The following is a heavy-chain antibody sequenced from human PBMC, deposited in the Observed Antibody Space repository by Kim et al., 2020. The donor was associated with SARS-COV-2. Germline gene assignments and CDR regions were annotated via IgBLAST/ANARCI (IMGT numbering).Heavy chain of an antibody. V-gene: IGHV3-7*03. Sequence: NGKHYVDSVRGRFTISRDNAKNSLFLQMDSLRPEDTAVYYCTRDGDGHFDYWGQGTLVTVSS. CDR2: NGK. D-gene: IGHD2-21*01. CDR3: TRDGDGHFDY. J-gene: IGHJ4*02.